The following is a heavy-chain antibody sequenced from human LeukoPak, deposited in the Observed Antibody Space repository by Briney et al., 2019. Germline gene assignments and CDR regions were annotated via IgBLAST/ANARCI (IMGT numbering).Heavy chain of an antibody. V-gene: IGHV3-21*01. CDR3: AKVRAPSGWFNSDY. D-gene: IGHD6-19*01. CDR1: GFTFSSYS. J-gene: IGHJ4*02. Sequence: GGSLRLSCAASGFTFSSYSMNWVRQAPGKGLEWVSSISSSSSYIYYADSVKGRFTISRDNAKNSLYLQMNSLRAEDTAVYYCAKVRAPSGWFNSDYWGQGTLVTVSS. CDR2: ISSSSSYI.